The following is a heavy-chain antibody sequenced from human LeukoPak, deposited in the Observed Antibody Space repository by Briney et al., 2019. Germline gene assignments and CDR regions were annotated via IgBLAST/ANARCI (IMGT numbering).Heavy chain of an antibody. Sequence: ASVKVSCKASGGTFSSYAISWVRQAPGQGLEWMGGIIPIFGTANYAQKFQGRVTITADESTSTAYMELSSLRSEDTAVYYCARESVVVTATDAFDIWGQGTMVTVSS. D-gene: IGHD2-21*02. J-gene: IGHJ3*02. CDR3: ARESVVVTATDAFDI. CDR1: GGTFSSYA. CDR2: IIPIFGTA. V-gene: IGHV1-69*13.